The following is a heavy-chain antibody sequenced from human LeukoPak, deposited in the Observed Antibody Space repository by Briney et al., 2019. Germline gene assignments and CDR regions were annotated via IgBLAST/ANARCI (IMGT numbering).Heavy chain of an antibody. D-gene: IGHD5-12*01. J-gene: IGHJ4*02. CDR1: RFTFSSYS. CDR2: ISSTGSYI. Sequence: GGSLRLSCAASRFTFSSYSMNWVRQAPGKGLEWVSSISSTGSYIYYADSVKGRFTISRDNSKNTVYLQMNNVRAEDTAVYYCAKDGAWLRFDDWGQGTLVTVSS. V-gene: IGHV3-21*04. CDR3: AKDGAWLRFDD.